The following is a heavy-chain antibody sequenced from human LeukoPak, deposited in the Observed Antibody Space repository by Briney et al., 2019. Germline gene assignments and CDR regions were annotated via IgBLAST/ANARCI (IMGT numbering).Heavy chain of an antibody. CDR2: ISGSGGTT. CDR1: AFGFNTYA. V-gene: IGHV3-23*01. D-gene: IGHD2-2*01. Sequence: PGGSLRLSCAASAFGFNTYAMSWVRQAPGKGLEWVSVISGSGGTTDYADSVKGRFTISRDNSNNTLYLHMNSLRGEDTAVYYCAKGGYRAYCSSRNCQNWFDPWGQGTLVIVSS. J-gene: IGHJ5*02. CDR3: AKGGYRAYCSSRNCQNWFDP.